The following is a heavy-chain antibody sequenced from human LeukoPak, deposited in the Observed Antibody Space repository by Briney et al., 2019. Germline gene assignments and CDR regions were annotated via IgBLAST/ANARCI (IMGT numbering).Heavy chain of an antibody. CDR1: GFSFSSYG. Sequence: GESLKISCAASGFSFSSYGMHWVRQAPGKGLEWVAVISYDGGNKYYADSVKGRFTISRDNSKNTLYVQMNSLRDEDTAVYYCAKDYYGGNTCPDYWGQGTLVTVSS. CDR3: AKDYYGGNTCPDY. J-gene: IGHJ4*02. CDR2: ISYDGGNK. V-gene: IGHV3-30*18. D-gene: IGHD4-23*01.